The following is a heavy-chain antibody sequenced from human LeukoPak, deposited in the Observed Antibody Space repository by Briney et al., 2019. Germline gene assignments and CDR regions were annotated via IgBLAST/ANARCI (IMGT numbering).Heavy chain of an antibody. V-gene: IGHV3-43*02. D-gene: IGHD3-22*01. CDR3: AKDLGDPRYYYDSSGSLDY. J-gene: IGHJ4*02. CDR2: ISGDGGST. CDR1: GFTFDDYA. Sequence: GGSLRLSCAASGFTFDDYAMHWVRQPPGKGLEWVSLISGDGGSTYYADSVKGRFTISRDNSKNSLYLQMNSLRTEDTALYYCAKDLGDPRYYYDSSGSLDYWGQGTLVTVSS.